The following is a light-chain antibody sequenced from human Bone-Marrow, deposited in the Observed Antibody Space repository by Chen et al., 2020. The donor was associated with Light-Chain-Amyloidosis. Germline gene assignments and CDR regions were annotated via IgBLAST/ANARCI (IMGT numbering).Light chain of an antibody. CDR3: QVWDRSRDRPV. CDR1: NIGSTS. CDR2: DDS. V-gene: IGLV3-21*02. J-gene: IGLJ3*02. Sequence: SYVLTQPSSVSVAPGQTATIACGGNNIGSTSVHWYQQTPGQAPLLVVYDDSDRPSGIPERLSGHNSGNTATRTSSGVKAGEEAAYYCQVWDRSRDRPVFGGGTKLTVL.